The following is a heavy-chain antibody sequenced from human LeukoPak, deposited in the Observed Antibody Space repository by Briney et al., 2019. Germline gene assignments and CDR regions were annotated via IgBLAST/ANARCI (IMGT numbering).Heavy chain of an antibody. CDR2: IWYDGSNK. V-gene: IGHV3-33*01. Sequence: GGSLRLYCAASGFTFSSYGMQWVRQAPGKGLEWVAVIWYDGSNKYYADSVKGRFTISRDNSKNTLYLQMNSLRAEDTAVYYCARDLGQQLVQYYFDYWGQGTLVTVSS. J-gene: IGHJ4*02. D-gene: IGHD6-13*01. CDR1: GFTFSSYG. CDR3: ARDLGQQLVQYYFDY.